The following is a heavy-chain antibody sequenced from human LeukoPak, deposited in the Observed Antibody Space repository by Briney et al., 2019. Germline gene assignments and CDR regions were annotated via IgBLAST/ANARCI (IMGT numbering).Heavy chain of an antibody. CDR2: ITGSGGHT. CDR1: GFTFSNYA. J-gene: IGHJ6*03. D-gene: IGHD2-21*02. Sequence: GESLRLSCEASGFTFSNYAMAWVRQSPGKGLEWVSGITGSGGHTYYADSVKGRFTSSRDNSKNTPYLQMNSLRAEDTAVYYCTKDLTDYHYYYTDVWGKGTTVIVSS. V-gene: IGHV3-23*01. CDR3: TKDLTDYHYYYTDV.